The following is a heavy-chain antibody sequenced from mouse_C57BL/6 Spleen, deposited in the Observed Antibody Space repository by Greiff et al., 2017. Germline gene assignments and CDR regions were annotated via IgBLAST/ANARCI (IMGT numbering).Heavy chain of an antibody. CDR2: INPNYGTT. CDR1: GYSFTDYN. CDR3: AGGGPYSSSGHFDY. D-gene: IGHD3-1*01. V-gene: IGHV1-39*01. J-gene: IGHJ2*01. Sequence: VQLQQSGPELVKPGASVKISCKASGYSFTDYNMNWVKQSNGQSLEWIGVINPNYGTTSYNQKFKGKATLTVDQSSSTAYMQLNSLTSEDSAVYYCAGGGPYSSSGHFDYWGQGTTLTVSS.